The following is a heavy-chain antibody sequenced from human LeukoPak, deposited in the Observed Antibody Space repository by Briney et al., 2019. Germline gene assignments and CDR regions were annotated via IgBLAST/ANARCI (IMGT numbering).Heavy chain of an antibody. CDR1: GFTFDDYG. D-gene: IGHD3-22*01. J-gene: IGHJ4*02. CDR2: SGSGGST. Sequence: GGSLRLSCAASGFTFDDYGMSWVRHAPGEGLEWVSASGSGGSTYYADSVKGRFTNSGDNSKNTLYLQMNSLRAEDTAVYYCAKGHTYYYDSSGLSYFDYWGQGTLVTVSS. CDR3: AKGHTYYYDSSGLSYFDY. V-gene: IGHV3-23*01.